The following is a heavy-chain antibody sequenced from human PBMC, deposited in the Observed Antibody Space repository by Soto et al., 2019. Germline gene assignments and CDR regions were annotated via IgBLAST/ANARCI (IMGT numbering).Heavy chain of an antibody. D-gene: IGHD1-1*01. J-gene: IGHJ3*02. CDR1: GFTFSSYW. V-gene: IGHV3-74*01. CDR2: INSDGSST. CDR3: ASPASQNWPLEAFDI. Sequence: GESLKISCAASGFTFSSYWMHWVRQAPGKGLVWVSRINSDGSSTSYADSVKGRFTISRDNAKNTLYLQMNSLRAEDTAVYYCASPASQNWPLEAFDIWGQGTMVTVSS.